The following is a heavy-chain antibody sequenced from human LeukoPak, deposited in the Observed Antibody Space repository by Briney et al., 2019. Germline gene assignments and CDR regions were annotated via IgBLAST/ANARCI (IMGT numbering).Heavy chain of an antibody. V-gene: IGHV3-23*01. J-gene: IGHJ4*02. CDR2: VSGSGGST. Sequence: QPGGSLRLSCAASGFTFSSYAMSWVRQAPGKGLEWVSAVSGSGGSTYYADSVKGRFTISRDNSRNTLYLQMNSLRAEDTAVYYCAKDRVHADMVREDLQSRYYFDYWGQGTLVTVSS. D-gene: IGHD3-10*01. CDR3: AKDRVHADMVREDLQSRYYFDY. CDR1: GFTFSSYA.